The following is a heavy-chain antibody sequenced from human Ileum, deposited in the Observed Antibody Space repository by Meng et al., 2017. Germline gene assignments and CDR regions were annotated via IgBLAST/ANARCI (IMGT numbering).Heavy chain of an antibody. CDR3: VRAVVVRQTSHFDN. V-gene: IGHV3-72*01. CDR2: TKTKTRSYTT. CDR1: GFTFTDYY. Sequence: GESLKISCVASGFTFTDYYMDWVRQAPGKGLEWVGRTKTKTRSYTTVYAASVKGRITVSRDDSKNSLFLQMNSLTTEDTAVYFCVRAVVVRQTSHFDNWGQGTLVTVSS. D-gene: IGHD3-10*01. J-gene: IGHJ4*02.